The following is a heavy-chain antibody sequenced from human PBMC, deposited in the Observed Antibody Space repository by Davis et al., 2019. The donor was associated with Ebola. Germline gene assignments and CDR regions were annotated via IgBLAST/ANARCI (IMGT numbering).Heavy chain of an antibody. D-gene: IGHD1-20*01. CDR1: ENSFTTYW. CDR2: IYTGDSDT. Sequence: GESLKISCKDSENSFTTYWIGWVRQMPGKGLEWMGIIYTGDSDTRYSPSFRGQVTISADKSTKTAFLQWNSLKASDSAMYYCATLRRTITGMDDGFDIWGQGTMVTVSS. J-gene: IGHJ3*02. CDR3: ATLRRTITGMDDGFDI. V-gene: IGHV5-51*01.